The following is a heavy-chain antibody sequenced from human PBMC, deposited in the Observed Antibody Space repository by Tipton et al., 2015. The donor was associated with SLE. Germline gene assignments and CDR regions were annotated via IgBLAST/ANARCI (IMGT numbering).Heavy chain of an antibody. J-gene: IGHJ4*02. CDR1: GGSISSHY. CDR3: ARAPYSSSWLYYFDY. Sequence: TLSLTCTVSGGSISSHYWSWIRQPAGKGLEWIGYIYTSGSTNYNPSLKSRVTISVDTSKNQFSLKLSSVTAADTAVYYCARAPYSSSWLYYFDYWGQGTLVTVSS. D-gene: IGHD6-13*01. CDR2: IYTSGST. V-gene: IGHV4-4*09.